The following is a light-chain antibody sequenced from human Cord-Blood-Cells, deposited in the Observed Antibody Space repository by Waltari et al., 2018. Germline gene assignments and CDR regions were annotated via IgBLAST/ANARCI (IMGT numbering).Light chain of an antibody. CDR1: QSVSSN. CDR3: QQYNNWGWT. J-gene: IGKJ1*01. V-gene: IGKV3-15*01. Sequence: EIVMTQSPATLSVSPGERATLSCRASQSVSSNLAWYQQKPGQAPRLLNYGASTRATGIPARFSGSGSGTEFTLTISSLQSEDFAVYYCQQYNNWGWTFGQGTKVEIK. CDR2: GAS.